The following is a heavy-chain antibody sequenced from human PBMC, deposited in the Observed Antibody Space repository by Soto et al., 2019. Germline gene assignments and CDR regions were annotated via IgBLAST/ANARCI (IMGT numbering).Heavy chain of an antibody. CDR2: INSEGTNA. Sequence: EVQLVEAGGGVVQPGGSLRLSCAASGFTFSTNLMHWVRQAPGKGLVWVSRINSEGTNAAYADSVQGRFTISRDNAKNTLYLQMNSLTGEDTAVYYCAKAGAGVANFDYWGQGTLVTASS. CDR1: GFTFSTNL. CDR3: AKAGAGVANFDY. V-gene: IGHV3-74*01. D-gene: IGHD3-3*01. J-gene: IGHJ4*02.